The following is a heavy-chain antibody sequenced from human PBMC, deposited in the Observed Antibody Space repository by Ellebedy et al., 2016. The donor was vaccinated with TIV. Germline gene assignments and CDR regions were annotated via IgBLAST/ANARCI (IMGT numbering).Heavy chain of an antibody. D-gene: IGHD2-2*01. CDR3: SSAGVELPPAWAYYYYYMDL. CDR1: GFTFNSYS. V-gene: IGHV3-21*01. CDR2: ITSGGTDM. Sequence: GESLKISCPASGFTFNSYSMNWVRQAPGKGLEWVATITSGGTDMHYADSVKGRFTISRDNAKNSLYLQMDSLRAEDTAVYFCSSAGVELPPAWAYYYYYMDLWGKGTAVSVSS. J-gene: IGHJ6*03.